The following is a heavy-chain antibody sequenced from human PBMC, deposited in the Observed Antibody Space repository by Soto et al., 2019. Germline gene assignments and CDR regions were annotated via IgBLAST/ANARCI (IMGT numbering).Heavy chain of an antibody. J-gene: IGHJ3*02. Sequence: QVQLVQSGAELKKPGSSVKVSCQASGGTFSNYAISWVRQAPGQGLEWMGKIIPIFGTTNYAQTFRSRVTITADEYTTTAYMELSSLRSDDTALYYCARELPPAPGSFREDALDIWGQGTMITVSS. CDR1: GGTFSNYA. D-gene: IGHD6-13*01. V-gene: IGHV1-69*15. CDR2: IIPIFGTT. CDR3: ARELPPAPGSFREDALDI.